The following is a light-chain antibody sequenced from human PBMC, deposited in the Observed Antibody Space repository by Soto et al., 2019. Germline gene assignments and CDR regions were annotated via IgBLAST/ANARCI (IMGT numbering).Light chain of an antibody. CDR2: EVS. V-gene: IGLV2-8*01. CDR1: SSDVGGYNY. CDR3: SSYAGSNNLGV. Sequence: QSALTQPPSASGSRGQSVTISCTGTSSDVGGYNYVSWYQQHPGKAPKLMIYEVSKRPSGVPDRFSGSKSGNTASLTVSGLQPEDEAGYYCSSYAGSNNLGVFGGGTKLTVL. J-gene: IGLJ3*02.